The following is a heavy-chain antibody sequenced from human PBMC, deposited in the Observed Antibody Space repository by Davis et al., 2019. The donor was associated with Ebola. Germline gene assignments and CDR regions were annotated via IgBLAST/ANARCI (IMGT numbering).Heavy chain of an antibody. Sequence: SETLSLTCTVSGGSISSSSYYWGWIRQPPGKGLEWIGSIYYSGSTYYNPSLKSRVTISVDTSKNQFSLKLSSVTAADTAVYYCARKYYYDSSGPYGPWGQGTLVTVSS. D-gene: IGHD3-22*01. CDR1: GGSISSSSYY. V-gene: IGHV4-39*01. CDR2: IYYSGST. J-gene: IGHJ5*02. CDR3: ARKYYYDSSGPYGP.